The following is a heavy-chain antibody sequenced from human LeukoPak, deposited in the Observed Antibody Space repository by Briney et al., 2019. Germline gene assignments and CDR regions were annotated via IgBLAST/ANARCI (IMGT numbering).Heavy chain of an antibody. J-gene: IGHJ5*02. CDR1: GGSINRYY. D-gene: IGHD3-10*01. CDR2: IYYSGTT. Sequence: SETLSLTCTVSGGSINRYYWSWFRQPPGKGLEWIGSIYYSGTTIYNPSLKSRLTISLDTSKNQFSLNLSSVTAADTAVYYCARDETHFYGSGSSNWFDPWGQGILVTVSS. CDR3: ARDETHFYGSGSSNWFDP. V-gene: IGHV4-59*12.